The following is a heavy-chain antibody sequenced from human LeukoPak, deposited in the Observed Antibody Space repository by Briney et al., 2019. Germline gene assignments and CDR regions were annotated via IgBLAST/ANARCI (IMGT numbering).Heavy chain of an antibody. V-gene: IGHV4-34*01. J-gene: IGHJ4*02. D-gene: IGHD1-26*01. CDR2: ISHSGST. Sequence: SETLSLTCAVYGGSFSGYYWSWIRQPPGKGLEWIGEISHSGSTNYNPSLKSRVTISVDTSKNQFSPKLSSVTAADTAVYYCARGKWAFDYWGQGTLVTVSS. CDR1: GGSFSGYY. CDR3: ARGKWAFDY.